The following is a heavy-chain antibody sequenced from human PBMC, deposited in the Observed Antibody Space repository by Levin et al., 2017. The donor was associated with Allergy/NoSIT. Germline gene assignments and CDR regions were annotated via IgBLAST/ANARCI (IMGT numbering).Heavy chain of an antibody. Sequence: PSETLSLTCAVYGGSFSGYYWSWIRQPPGKGLEWIGEINHSGSTNYNPSLKSRVTISVDTSKNQFSLKLSSVTAADTAVYYCARDDYGGNSRYWYFDRWGRGTLVTVSS. D-gene: IGHD4-23*01. CDR3: ARDDYGGNSRYWYFDR. J-gene: IGHJ2*01. V-gene: IGHV4-34*01. CDR1: GGSFSGYY. CDR2: INHSGST.